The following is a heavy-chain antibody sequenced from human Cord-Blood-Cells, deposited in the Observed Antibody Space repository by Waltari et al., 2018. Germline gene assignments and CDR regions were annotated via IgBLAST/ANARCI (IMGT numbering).Heavy chain of an antibody. CDR2: INSGGST. V-gene: IGHV3-53*01. CDR1: GFTVSSNY. J-gene: IGHJ3*02. D-gene: IGHD3-16*01. CDR3: ARDWARDAFDI. Sequence: EVQLVESGGGLIQPGGSLRLSCVASGFTVSSNYMSWVRQAPGKGLEWVSVINSGGSTYCADSVKGRVTISRDNSKNTLYLQMNSLRAEDTAVYYCARDWARDAFDIWGQGTMVTVSS.